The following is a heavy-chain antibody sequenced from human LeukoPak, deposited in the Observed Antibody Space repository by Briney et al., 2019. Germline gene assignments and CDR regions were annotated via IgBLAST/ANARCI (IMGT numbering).Heavy chain of an antibody. J-gene: IGHJ4*02. CDR1: GFTVSTNY. V-gene: IGHV3-66*01. CDR3: ARSLGVGARKDFDY. D-gene: IGHD1-26*01. Sequence: GGSLRLSCAASGFTVSTNYMSWVRQAPGKGLEWVSVIYSDGRTYYADSVKGRFTISRDNSKNTLYLQMNSLRAEDTAVYYCARSLGVGARKDFDYWGQGTLVTVSS. CDR2: IYSDGRT.